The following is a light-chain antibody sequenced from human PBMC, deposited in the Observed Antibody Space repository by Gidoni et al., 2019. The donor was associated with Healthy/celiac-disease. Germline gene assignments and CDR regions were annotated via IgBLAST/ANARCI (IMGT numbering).Light chain of an antibody. CDR2: DAS. J-gene: IGKJ4*01. CDR3: QQRSNWPPLT. CDR1: QSVRSY. V-gene: IGKV3-11*01. Sequence: ILLTQSPATLSLSPGERATLSCRASQSVRSYLAWYQQKPGQAPRLLIYDASNRATGIPARFSGSGSGTDFTLTISSLEPEDFAVYYCQQRSNWPPLTFXGXTKVXIK.